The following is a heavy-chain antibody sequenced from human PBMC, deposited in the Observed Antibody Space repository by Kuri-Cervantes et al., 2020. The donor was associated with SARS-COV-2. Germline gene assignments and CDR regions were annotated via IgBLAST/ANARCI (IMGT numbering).Heavy chain of an antibody. CDR3: ARHYAFDRFHK. J-gene: IGHJ4*02. Sequence: GSLRLSCTVPGDSISDYSYYWGWIRQPPGKGLEWIGSIHYTGNTYYNPSLRSRVTMSVDTAKNQVSLEVTSVTAADTAIYYCARHYAFDRFHKWGQGTQVTVSS. CDR2: IHYTGNT. CDR1: GDSISDYSYY. V-gene: IGHV4-39*01. D-gene: IGHD3-9*01.